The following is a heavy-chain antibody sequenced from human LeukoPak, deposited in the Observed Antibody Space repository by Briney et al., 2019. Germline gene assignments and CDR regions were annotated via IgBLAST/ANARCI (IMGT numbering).Heavy chain of an antibody. CDR2: ISYDGSNK. V-gene: IGHV3-30*04. J-gene: IGHJ4*02. CDR3: ARDRDYSNYAGFDY. Sequence: GGPLRLSCAASGFTFSSYAMHWVRQATGKGLEWVADISYDGSNKYYAHSVKGRFTISRDNSTNTLYLQMNSLRAEDTAVYYCARDRDYSNYAGFDYWGQGTLVTVSS. CDR1: GFTFSSYA. D-gene: IGHD4-11*01.